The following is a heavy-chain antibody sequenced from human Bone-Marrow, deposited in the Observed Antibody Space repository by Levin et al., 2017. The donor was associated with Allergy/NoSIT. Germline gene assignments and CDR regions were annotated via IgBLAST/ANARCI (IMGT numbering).Heavy chain of an antibody. CDR3: AKDGMVRTHDHILTAYLGPYFDY. J-gene: IGHJ4*02. Sequence: GESLKISCAASGFTFSNYGMHWVRQAPGEGLEWVAVASHDGSNKYYADFVKGRFTISRDNSKNTLYLQMNSLRAEDTAVYYCAKDGMVRTHDHILTAYLGPYFDYWGQGTLVTVSS. D-gene: IGHD3-9*01. CDR1: GFTFSNYG. CDR2: ASHDGSNK. V-gene: IGHV3-30*18.